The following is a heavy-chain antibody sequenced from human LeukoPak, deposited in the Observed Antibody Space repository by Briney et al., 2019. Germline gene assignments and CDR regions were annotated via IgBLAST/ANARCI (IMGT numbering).Heavy chain of an antibody. J-gene: IGHJ2*01. CDR3: ATGIYDYGDYDPYWYFDL. D-gene: IGHD4-17*01. CDR1: GGSISSYY. Sequence: PSETLSLTCTVSGGSISSYYWSWIRQPAGKGLEWIGRIYTSGSTNYNPSLKSRVTMPVDTSKNQFSLKLSSVTAADTAVYYCATGIYDYGDYDPYWYFDLWGRGTLVTVSS. V-gene: IGHV4-4*07. CDR2: IYTSGST.